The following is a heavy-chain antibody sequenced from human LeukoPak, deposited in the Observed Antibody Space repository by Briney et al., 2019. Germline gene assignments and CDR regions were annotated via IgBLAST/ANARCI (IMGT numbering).Heavy chain of an antibody. CDR3: VKQKSYIVPYYFDY. CDR2: IRYDGSNK. CDR1: GFTFSSYG. V-gene: IGHV3-30*02. D-gene: IGHD2-15*01. Sequence: GGSLRLSCAASGFTFSSYGMHWVRQAPGKGLEWVAFIRYDGSNKYYADSVKGRFTISRDNSKNTLYLQMNSLRAEDTAVYYCVKQKSYIVPYYFDYWGQGTLVTVSS. J-gene: IGHJ4*02.